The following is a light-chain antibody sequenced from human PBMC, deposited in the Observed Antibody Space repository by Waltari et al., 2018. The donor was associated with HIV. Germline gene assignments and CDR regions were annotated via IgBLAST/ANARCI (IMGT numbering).Light chain of an antibody. CDR3: QQANSFPGT. J-gene: IGKJ5*01. V-gene: IGKV1-12*01. CDR2: GIS. CDR1: QDIGNW. Sequence: DIQMTQSPSSVSASVGDRVTITCRVSQDIGNWLAWYQQKPGKAPQLLIYGISSLQSGVPSRFSGSGSGTDFTLTISSLQPEDFATYYCQQANSFPGTFGQGTRLEI.